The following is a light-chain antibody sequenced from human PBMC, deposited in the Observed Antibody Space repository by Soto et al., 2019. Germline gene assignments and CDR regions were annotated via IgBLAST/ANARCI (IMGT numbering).Light chain of an antibody. CDR2: DAS. J-gene: IGKJ1*01. CDR3: QHYGGMWA. V-gene: IGKV1-5*01. CDR1: QSITNR. Sequence: DIQMTQSPSTLSASVGDRVTITCRASQSITNRLAWYQQKPGKAPKVLIYDASNLESGVPSRFSGSGSGTEFILTISILQPDDVATYWCQHYGGMWAFGQGTKLAIK.